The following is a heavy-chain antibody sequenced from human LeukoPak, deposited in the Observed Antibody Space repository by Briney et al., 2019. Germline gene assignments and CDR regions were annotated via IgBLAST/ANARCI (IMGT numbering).Heavy chain of an antibody. CDR3: ARGRGILWFGGLSSPTKYYFDY. J-gene: IGHJ4*02. V-gene: IGHV4-34*01. D-gene: IGHD3-10*01. CDR1: GGSFSGYY. Sequence: SETLSLTCAVYGGSFSGYYWSWIRQPPGKGLEWIGEINHSGSTNYNPSLKSRVTISVDTSKNQFSLKLSSVTAADTAVYYCARGRGILWFGGLSSPTKYYFDYWGQGTLVTVSS. CDR2: INHSGST.